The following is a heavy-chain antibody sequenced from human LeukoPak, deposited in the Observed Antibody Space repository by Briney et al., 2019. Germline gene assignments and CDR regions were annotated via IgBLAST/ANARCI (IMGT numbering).Heavy chain of an antibody. J-gene: IGHJ4*02. V-gene: IGHV3-33*01. CDR2: IWYDGTNK. D-gene: IGHD1-26*01. CDR3: ARDLAGSGSYLVPIEFDH. CDR1: GFTFSGYG. Sequence: PGGSLRLSCAASGFTFSGYGMHWVRQAPGKGLEWVALIWYDGTNKYYADFVKGRFTISRDNSKNTLYLQMNSLRAEDTAVYYCARDLAGSGSYLVPIEFDHWGQGTLVTVSS.